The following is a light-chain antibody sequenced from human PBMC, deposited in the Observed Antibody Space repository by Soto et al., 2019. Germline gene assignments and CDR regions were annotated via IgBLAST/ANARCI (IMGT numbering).Light chain of an antibody. CDR1: QSVSSY. J-gene: IGKJ5*01. V-gene: IGKV3-11*01. CDR2: GAS. Sequence: EIVLTQSPATLSLSPGERATLSCRASQSVSSYLAWYQKKPGQAPRLLIYGASTRATGIPPRFSGSGSGTDFTLTISSLEPEDSAVYYCQQRHMWPITFGQGTRLEIK. CDR3: QQRHMWPIT.